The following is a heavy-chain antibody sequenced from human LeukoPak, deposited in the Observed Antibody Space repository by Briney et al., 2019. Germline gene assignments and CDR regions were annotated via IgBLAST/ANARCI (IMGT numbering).Heavy chain of an antibody. CDR1: GFTFSSYE. J-gene: IGHJ4*02. D-gene: IGHD3-22*01. CDR3: VKVDT. Sequence: GGSLRLSCAASGFTFSSYEMNWVRQAPGKGLDWVAFIRNDGNKKNYAESVKGRFTISRDNSRNALYLQMDSLSAEDTAVYYCVKVDTWGQGTLVTVSS. CDR2: IRNDGNKK. V-gene: IGHV3-30*02.